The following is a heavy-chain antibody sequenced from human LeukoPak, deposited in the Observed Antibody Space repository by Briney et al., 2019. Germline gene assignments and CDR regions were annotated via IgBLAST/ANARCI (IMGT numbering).Heavy chain of an antibody. CDR2: ISGSGGST. CDR3: AKALRYFDWFSYYFDY. CDR1: GFTFSRYW. D-gene: IGHD3-9*01. V-gene: IGHV3-23*01. J-gene: IGHJ4*02. Sequence: GGSLRLSCAASGFTFSRYWMSWVRQAPGKGLEWVSAISGSGGSTYYADSVKGRFTISRDNSKNTLYLQMNSLRAEDTAVYYCAKALRYFDWFSYYFDYWGQGTLVTVSS.